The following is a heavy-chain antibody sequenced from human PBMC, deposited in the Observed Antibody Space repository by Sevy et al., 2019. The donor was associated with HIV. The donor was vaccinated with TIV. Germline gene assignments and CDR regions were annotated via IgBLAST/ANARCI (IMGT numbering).Heavy chain of an antibody. CDR3: VRIRFLTGAFDS. CDR1: GYTFTGHY. J-gene: IGHJ4*02. D-gene: IGHD3-9*01. CDR2: IDPNSAGT. V-gene: IGHV1-2*02. Sequence: ASVKVSCKASGYTFTGHYLHWVRQAPGRGLEWMGWIDPNSAGTNYAQKFKGRVTMARDTSISTAYMELSRLRFDDTAMYYCVRIRFLTGAFDSWGQGTLVTVSS.